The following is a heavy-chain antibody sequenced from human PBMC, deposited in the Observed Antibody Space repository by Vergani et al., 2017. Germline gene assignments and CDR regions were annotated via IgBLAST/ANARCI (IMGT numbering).Heavy chain of an antibody. Sequence: QVQLQESGPGLVKPSEPLSLTCTVSGGSVSSGSYSWSWIRQPPGKGLEWIGYIYYSGSTNYNPSLKSRVTISVDTSKNQFSLKLSSVTAADTAVYYCARAPAALYADIVVVVAAGDAFDIWGQGTMVTVSS. D-gene: IGHD2-15*01. CDR1: GGSVSSGSYS. CDR2: IYYSGST. CDR3: ARAPAALYADIVVVVAAGDAFDI. V-gene: IGHV4-61*01. J-gene: IGHJ3*02.